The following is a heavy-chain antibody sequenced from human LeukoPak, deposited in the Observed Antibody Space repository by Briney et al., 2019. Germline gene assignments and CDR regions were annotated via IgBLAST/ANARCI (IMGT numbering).Heavy chain of an antibody. CDR3: ARDYGDSYAFDI. Sequence: GGSLRLSCAASGFTFSRCGMHWVRQAPGKGLEWVAFIRYDGSNKYYADSVKGRFTISRDNSKNTLYLQMNSLRAEDTAVYYCARDYGDSYAFDIWGQGTMVTVSS. J-gene: IGHJ3*02. CDR1: GFTFSRCG. V-gene: IGHV3-30*02. D-gene: IGHD4-17*01. CDR2: IRYDGSNK.